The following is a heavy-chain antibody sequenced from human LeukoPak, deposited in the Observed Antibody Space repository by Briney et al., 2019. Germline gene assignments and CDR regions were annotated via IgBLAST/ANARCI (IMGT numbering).Heavy chain of an antibody. CDR2: IRSKAYGGTT. Sequence: AGGSLRLSCTASGFTFGDYAMSWVRQAPGKGLEWVGFIRSKAYGGTTEYAASVKGRFTISRDDSKSIAYLQMNSLKTEDTAVYYCTRDDPAMPFGDGVFDIWGQGTMVTVSS. V-gene: IGHV3-49*04. J-gene: IGHJ3*02. CDR3: TRDDPAMPFGDGVFDI. CDR1: GFTFGDYA. D-gene: IGHD2-2*01.